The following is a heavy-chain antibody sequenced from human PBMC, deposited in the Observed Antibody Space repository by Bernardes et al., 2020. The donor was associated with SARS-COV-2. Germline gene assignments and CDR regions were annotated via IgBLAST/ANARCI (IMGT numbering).Heavy chain of an antibody. CDR1: GFSLSSSGVG. CDR3: AHHTTDYDKSYFDY. Sequence: SGPTLVKPAQTLTLTCTFSGFSLSSSGVGVGWIRQPPGEALEWLAVLYWDDDKRYSPSLKSRLTITKDTSKKQVVLTMTNMDPVDTATYYCAHHTTDYDKSYFDYWGQGTLVTVSS. D-gene: IGHD4-17*01. V-gene: IGHV2-5*02. J-gene: IGHJ4*02. CDR2: LYWDDDK.